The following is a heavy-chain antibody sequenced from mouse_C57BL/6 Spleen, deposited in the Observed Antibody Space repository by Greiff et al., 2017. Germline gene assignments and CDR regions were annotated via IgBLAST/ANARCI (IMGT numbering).Heavy chain of an antibody. V-gene: IGHV2-6*03. CDR3: ARWDGYYRYFDV. CDR1: GFSLTSYG. D-gene: IGHD2-3*01. J-gene: IGHJ1*03. Sequence: QVQLKESGPGLVAPSQSLSITCSVSGFSLTSYGVHWVRQPPGKGLEWLVVLWSDGSTTYNSALKSRLSISKDNSKSQVFLKMNSLQTDDTAMYYCARWDGYYRYFDVWGTGATVTVCS. CDR2: LWSDGST.